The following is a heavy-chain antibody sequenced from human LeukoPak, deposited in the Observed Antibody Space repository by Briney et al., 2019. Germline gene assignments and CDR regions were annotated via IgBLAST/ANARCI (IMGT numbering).Heavy chain of an antibody. CDR3: ASTIFGVVITPGDYYYYMDV. D-gene: IGHD3-3*01. V-gene: IGHV1-2*02. CDR1: GYTFTGYY. J-gene: IGHJ6*03. CDR2: INPNSGGT. Sequence: ASVKVSCKASGYTFTGYYMHWVRQAPGQGLEWMGWINPNSGGTNYAQKFQGRVTMTRGTSISTAYMELSRLRSDDTAVYYCASTIFGVVITPGDYYYYMDVWGKGTTVTVSS.